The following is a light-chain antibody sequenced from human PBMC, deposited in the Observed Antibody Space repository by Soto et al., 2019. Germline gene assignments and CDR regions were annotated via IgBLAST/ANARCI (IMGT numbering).Light chain of an antibody. Sequence: EKVLTQSPGTLSLSPGESATLSCRASQTVNNNYLAWYQQKPGQAPRLLIYSASSRATGVPDRFSGSGSGTDFTLTISRLEPEDFAVYYCQQYGSSPPFTFGQGTRLEIK. J-gene: IGKJ5*01. CDR1: QTVNNNY. CDR2: SAS. V-gene: IGKV3-20*01. CDR3: QQYGSSPPFT.